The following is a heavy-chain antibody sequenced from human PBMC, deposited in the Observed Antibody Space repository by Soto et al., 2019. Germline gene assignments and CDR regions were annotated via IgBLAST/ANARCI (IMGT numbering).Heavy chain of an antibody. V-gene: IGHV3-21*01. D-gene: IGHD2-15*01. CDR2: VNPLSTHI. Sequence: EVQLVESGGGLVVPGGPLSLSCVASGFTFSSYHMSWVRQAPGKGLEWVSSVNPLSTHIYYEDSVRGRFAISRDHYKNSLYLQMNSLRTEDAAVYYCARGYCGGGACYLRRDAFDVWGQGTLVTVSS. J-gene: IGHJ3*01. CDR3: ARGYCGGGACYLRRDAFDV. CDR1: GFTFSSYH.